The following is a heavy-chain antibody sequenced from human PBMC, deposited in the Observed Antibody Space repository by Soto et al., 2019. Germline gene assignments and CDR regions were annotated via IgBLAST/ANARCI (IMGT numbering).Heavy chain of an antibody. CDR3: AKSVGGTNYFYGMDV. V-gene: IGHV3-23*01. Sequence: EVQLLESGGGLVQPGGSLRLSCAASGFTFSLYAMSWVRQAPGKGLAWVSVISGSGGSTYYADGVKGRFTVSRDNSKNTLYLQMNSLGVEDTAVYYCAKSVGGTNYFYGMDVWGRGTTVTVAS. CDR1: GFTFSLYA. CDR2: ISGSGGST. D-gene: IGHD2-15*01. J-gene: IGHJ6*02.